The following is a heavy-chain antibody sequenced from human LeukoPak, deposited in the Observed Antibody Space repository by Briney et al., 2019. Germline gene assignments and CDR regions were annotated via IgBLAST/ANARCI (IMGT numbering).Heavy chain of an antibody. CDR1: GGTFSSYA. J-gene: IGHJ6*02. V-gene: IGHV1-69*01. D-gene: IGHD5/OR15-5a*01. CDR2: IIPIFGTA. Sequence: SVKVSCKASGGTFSSYAISWVRQAPGQGLEWMGGIIPIFGTANYAQKFQGRVTITADESTSTAYMELSSLRSKDTEVDYCAQCIPIALALEYYYGMDVWGQGTTVTVSS. CDR3: AQCIPIALALEYYYGMDV.